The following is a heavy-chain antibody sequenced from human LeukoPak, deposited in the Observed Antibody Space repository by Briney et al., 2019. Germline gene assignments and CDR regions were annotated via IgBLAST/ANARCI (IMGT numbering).Heavy chain of an antibody. J-gene: IGHJ6*03. Sequence: PGGSLRLSCAASGFTFSNAWMSWVRQAPGKGLEWVGRIKSKTDGGITDYAAPVKGRFTISRDDSKNTPYLQMNSLKTEDTAVYYCTTGIAVAANRNYYYYYYMDVWGKGTTVTVSS. CDR1: GFTFSNAW. V-gene: IGHV3-15*01. CDR2: IKSKTDGGIT. CDR3: TTGIAVAANRNYYYYYYMDV. D-gene: IGHD6-19*01.